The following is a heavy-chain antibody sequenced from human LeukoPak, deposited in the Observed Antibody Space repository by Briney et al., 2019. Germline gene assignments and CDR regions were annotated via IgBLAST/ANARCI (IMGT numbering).Heavy chain of an antibody. Sequence: GESLKISCKGSGYSFTSYWIGWVRQMPGKGLEWMGIIYPGDSDTRYSPSFQGQVTISADKSISTAYLQWSSLKASDTAMYYCASRLGKAAAGTTQDPLPDYWGQGTLVTVSS. CDR1: GYSFTSYW. V-gene: IGHV5-51*01. CDR2: IYPGDSDT. J-gene: IGHJ4*02. D-gene: IGHD6-13*01. CDR3: ASRLGKAAAGTTQDPLPDY.